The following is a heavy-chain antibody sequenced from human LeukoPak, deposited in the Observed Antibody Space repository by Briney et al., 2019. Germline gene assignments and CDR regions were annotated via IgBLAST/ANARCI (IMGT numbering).Heavy chain of an antibody. CDR1: GFTFSSYS. D-gene: IGHD5-18*01. Sequence: GGSLRLSCAASGFTFSSYSMNWVRQAPGRGLEWVSSISSSSSYIYYADSVKGRFTISRDNAKNSLYLQMNSLRAEDTAVYYCARETDVDTPSYYGMDVWGQGTTVTVSS. CDR3: ARETDVDTPSYYGMDV. J-gene: IGHJ6*02. V-gene: IGHV3-21*04. CDR2: ISSSSSYI.